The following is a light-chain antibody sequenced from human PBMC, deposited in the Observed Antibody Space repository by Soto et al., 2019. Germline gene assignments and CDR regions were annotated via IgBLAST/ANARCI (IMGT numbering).Light chain of an antibody. Sequence: QSVLTQSPSASASLGASVKLTCTLSSGRSNYAIAWHQQQPEKGPRFLMKVNSDGSHSKGDGIPDRFSGSSSGAERCLTISSLQSEDEADYYCQTWDTGIRVFGGGTKVTVL. CDR1: SGRSNYA. CDR2: VNSDGSH. V-gene: IGLV4-69*01. CDR3: QTWDTGIRV. J-gene: IGLJ3*02.